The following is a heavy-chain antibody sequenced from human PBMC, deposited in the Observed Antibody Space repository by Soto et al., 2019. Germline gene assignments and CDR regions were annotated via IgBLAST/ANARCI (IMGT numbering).Heavy chain of an antibody. CDR1: GFPFSAYN. Sequence: GSLRLSCTGSGFPFSAYNINWVRQAPGKGLEWVSSITVGSSHIYQPSSMKGRFTISRDDAKNSVYLQIDSLRDEDTALYCCSRSPEVGVRGAYWGQGTLVTVSS. J-gene: IGHJ4*02. D-gene: IGHD3-16*01. V-gene: IGHV3-21*01. CDR2: ITVGSSHI. CDR3: SRSPEVGVRGAY.